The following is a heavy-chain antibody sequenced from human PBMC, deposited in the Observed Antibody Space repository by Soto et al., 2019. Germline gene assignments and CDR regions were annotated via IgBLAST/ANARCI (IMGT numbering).Heavy chain of an antibody. V-gene: IGHV4-31*02. CDR1: GGSISSGGYY. CDR2: IYYSGST. Sequence: LCGGSISSGGYYWSWIRQHPGKGLEWIGYIYYSGSTYYNPSLKSRVTISVDTSKNQFSLKLSSVTAADTAVYYCARDGVATMSFDYWGQGTLVTVSS. J-gene: IGHJ4*02. CDR3: ARDGVATMSFDY. D-gene: IGHD5-12*01.